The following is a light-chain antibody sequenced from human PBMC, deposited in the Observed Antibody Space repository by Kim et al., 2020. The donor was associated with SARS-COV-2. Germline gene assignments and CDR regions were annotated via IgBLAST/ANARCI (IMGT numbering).Light chain of an antibody. V-gene: IGKV1-27*01. CDR1: QGISNY. CDR3: QKYNSA. CDR2: AAS. Sequence: SPSACVGDRLTITCRASQGISNYLAWYQQKPGKVPKLLIYAASTLQSGVPSRFSGSGSGTDFTLTISSLQPEDVATYYCQKYNSAFGGGTKVDIK. J-gene: IGKJ4*01.